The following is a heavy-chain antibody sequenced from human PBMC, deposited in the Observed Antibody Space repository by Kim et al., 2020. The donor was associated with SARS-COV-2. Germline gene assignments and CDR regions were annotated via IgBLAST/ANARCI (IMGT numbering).Heavy chain of an antibody. V-gene: IGHV4-39*01. J-gene: IGHJ2*01. Sequence: DNNPSIKGRVTIAVDTSKKQFSLRLSSVTAADAAVYYCARHLRNWYFDLWGRGTLVTVSS. CDR3: ARHLRNWYFDL.